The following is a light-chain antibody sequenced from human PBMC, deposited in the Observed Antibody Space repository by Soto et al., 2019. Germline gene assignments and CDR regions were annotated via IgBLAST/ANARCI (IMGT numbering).Light chain of an antibody. CDR3: QQYNNWPPYT. J-gene: IGKJ2*01. Sequence: ERVMTQSPATLSVSPGERATLSCRASQSVSSNLAWYQQKPGQAPRLLIYDASTRATGIPVRFSGSGSGTEFTLTISSLQSEDFAVYYCQQYNNWPPYTFGQGTKLEIK. CDR1: QSVSSN. CDR2: DAS. V-gene: IGKV3-15*01.